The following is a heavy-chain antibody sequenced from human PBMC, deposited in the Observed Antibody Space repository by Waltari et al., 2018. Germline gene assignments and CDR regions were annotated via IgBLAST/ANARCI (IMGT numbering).Heavy chain of an antibody. D-gene: IGHD3-22*01. V-gene: IGHV3-64*01. CDR3: ARAPSSYYDSRSPFDY. J-gene: IGHJ4*02. CDR1: GLTFSSYA. Sequence: EVQLVESGGGLVQPGGSLRLSCAASGLTFSSYAMYWVGQAPGKGLEYVSAISSNGGSTYYANSVKGRVTISRDHSQNTLYLQMGSLRAEDMAVYYCARAPSSYYDSRSPFDYWGQGTLVTVSS. CDR2: ISSNGGST.